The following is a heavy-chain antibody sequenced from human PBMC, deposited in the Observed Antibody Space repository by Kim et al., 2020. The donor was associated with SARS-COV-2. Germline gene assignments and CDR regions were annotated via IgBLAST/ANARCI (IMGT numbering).Heavy chain of an antibody. CDR3: AREGSSSWLSYYYYGMDV. CDR2: INPNSGGT. D-gene: IGHD6-13*01. Sequence: ASVKVSCKASGYTFTGYYMHWVRQAPGQGLEWMGWINPNSGGTNYAQKFQGRVTMTRDTSISTAYMELSRLRSDDTSVYYCAREGSSSWLSYYYYGMDVWGQGTTVTVSS. J-gene: IGHJ6*02. V-gene: IGHV1-2*02. CDR1: GYTFTGYY.